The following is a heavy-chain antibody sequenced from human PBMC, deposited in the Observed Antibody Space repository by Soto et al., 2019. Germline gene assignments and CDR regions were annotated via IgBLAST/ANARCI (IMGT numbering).Heavy chain of an antibody. CDR2: IRSKTNSYAT. Sequence: LRLSCAASGFTFSGSAMHWVRQASGKGLEWVGRIRSKTNSYATAYAASVKGRFTISRDDSKNTAYLQMNSLKTEDTAVYYCTASGSDAFVEYWGQGTLVTVSS. CDR1: GFTFSGSA. CDR3: TASGSDAFVEY. D-gene: IGHD5-12*01. J-gene: IGHJ4*02. V-gene: IGHV3-73*01.